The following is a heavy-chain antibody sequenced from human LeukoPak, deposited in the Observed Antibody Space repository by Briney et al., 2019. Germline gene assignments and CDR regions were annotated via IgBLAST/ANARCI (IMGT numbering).Heavy chain of an antibody. J-gene: IGHJ4*02. Sequence: GGSLRLSCAASGFTFSSYGMHWVRQAPGKGLEWVAVISYDGSNKYYADSVKGRFTISRDNSKNTLYLQMNSLRAEDTAVYYCARDLKTYYYGSGSIEYWGQGTLVTVSS. V-gene: IGHV3-30*03. CDR3: ARDLKTYYYGSGSIEY. CDR2: ISYDGSNK. D-gene: IGHD3-10*01. CDR1: GFTFSSYG.